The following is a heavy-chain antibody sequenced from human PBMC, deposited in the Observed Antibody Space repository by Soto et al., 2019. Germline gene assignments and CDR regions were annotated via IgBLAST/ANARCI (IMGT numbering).Heavy chain of an antibody. Sequence: GRSLRLSCAASGLTLSSYAMSWVRQAPGKGLEWVSHISNSGRSTKYADSVKGRFTISRDNSKNTLYLQMNSLRAEDTAIYYCAKDALAYYDFWSWGQGTLVT. CDR3: AKDALAYYDFWS. J-gene: IGHJ4*02. CDR2: ISNSGRST. CDR1: GLTLSSYA. D-gene: IGHD3-3*01. V-gene: IGHV3-23*01.